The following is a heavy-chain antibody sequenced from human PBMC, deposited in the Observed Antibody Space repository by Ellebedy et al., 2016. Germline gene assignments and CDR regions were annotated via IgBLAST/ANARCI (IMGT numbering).Heavy chain of an antibody. D-gene: IGHD2-2*01. CDR3: ASHIVVVPAAKGTDY. CDR1: GFTFSSYW. CDR2: IKQDGSEK. V-gene: IGHV3-7*03. J-gene: IGHJ4*02. Sequence: GGSLRLXXAASGFTFSSYWMSWVRQAPGKGLEWVANIKQDGSEKYYVDSVKGRFTISRDNAKNSLYLQMNSLRAEDTAVYYCASHIVVVPAAKGTDYWGQGTLVTVSS.